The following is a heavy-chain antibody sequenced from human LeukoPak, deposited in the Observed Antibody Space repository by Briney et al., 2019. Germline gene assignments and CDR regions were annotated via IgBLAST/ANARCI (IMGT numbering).Heavy chain of an antibody. V-gene: IGHV4-39*01. CDR3: ARHGSSGWYEAFDI. CDR2: VYYSGST. J-gene: IGHJ3*02. CDR1: GGSISSSSYY. Sequence: SETLSLTCTVSGGSISSSSYYWGWIRQPPGKGLEWIGSVYYSGSTYCNPSLKSRVTISVDTSQKQFSLKLSSVTAADTALYYCARHGSSGWYEAFDIWGQGTMVTVSS. D-gene: IGHD6-19*01.